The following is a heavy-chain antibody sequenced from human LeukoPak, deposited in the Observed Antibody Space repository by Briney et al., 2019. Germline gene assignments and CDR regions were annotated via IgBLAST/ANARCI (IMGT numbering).Heavy chain of an antibody. Sequence: GGSLRLSCAASGFTFSSYAMSWVRQAPGKGLEWVSSISGNVGSTDYADSVKGRFTISRDKSKNTLYLQMTSLRAEDTAVYYCAKEVPYTGDGTGYYYPRYFDYWGQGTLVTVSS. D-gene: IGHD3-22*01. J-gene: IGHJ4*02. V-gene: IGHV3-23*01. CDR3: AKEVPYTGDGTGYYYPRYFDY. CDR1: GFTFSSYA. CDR2: ISGNVGST.